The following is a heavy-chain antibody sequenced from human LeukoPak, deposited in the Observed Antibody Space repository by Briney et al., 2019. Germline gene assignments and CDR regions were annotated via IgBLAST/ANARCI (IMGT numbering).Heavy chain of an antibody. CDR2: VFYTGNT. CDR1: GGSISSSSYY. J-gene: IGHJ4*02. Sequence: SETLSLTCTVSGGSISSSSYYWGWIRQPPGKGLEWLGSVFYTGNTYYNPSLKSRVTISIDTSKSHFSLKLSSVTAADMAVYYCARQDFGSGILPGYWDQGTLVTVSS. V-gene: IGHV4-39*01. CDR3: ARQDFGSGILPGY. D-gene: IGHD3-10*01.